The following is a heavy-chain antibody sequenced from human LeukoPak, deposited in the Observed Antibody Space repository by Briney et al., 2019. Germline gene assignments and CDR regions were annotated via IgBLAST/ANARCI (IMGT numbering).Heavy chain of an antibody. CDR1: GGSFSGYY. V-gene: IGHV4-34*01. D-gene: IGHD5-24*01. Sequence: SETLSLTCAVFGGSFSGYYWSWIRQPPGKGLEWIGEINHSGSTNYNPSLKSRVTISVDTSKNQFSLKLSSVTAADTAVYYCARGVRWLQLKGYYFDYWSQGTLVTVSS. J-gene: IGHJ4*02. CDR2: INHSGST. CDR3: ARGVRWLQLKGYYFDY.